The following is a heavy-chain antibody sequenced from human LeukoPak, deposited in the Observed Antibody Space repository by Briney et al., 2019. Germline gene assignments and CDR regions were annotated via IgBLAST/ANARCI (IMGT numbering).Heavy chain of an antibody. CDR3: ARDRGYCSGGSCYSNAFDI. CDR2: ISSSSSYT. D-gene: IGHD2-15*01. Sequence: PGGSLRLSCAASGFTFSDYYASWIRQAPGKGLEWVSYISSSSSYTNYADSVKGRFTISRDNAKNSLYLQMNSLRAEDTAVYYCARDRGYCSGGSCYSNAFDIWGQGTMVTVSS. CDR1: GFTFSDYY. J-gene: IGHJ3*02. V-gene: IGHV3-11*06.